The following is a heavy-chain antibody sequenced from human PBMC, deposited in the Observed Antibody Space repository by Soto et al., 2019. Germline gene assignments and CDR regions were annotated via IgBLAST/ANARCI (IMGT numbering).Heavy chain of an antibody. V-gene: IGHV3-30*18. D-gene: IGHD2-15*01. CDR2: ISYDGSNK. CDR1: GFTFSSYG. CDR3: AKDYGGYCSGGGCYSGPFDY. J-gene: IGHJ4*02. Sequence: QVQLVESGGGVVQPGRSLRLSCAASGFTFSSYGMHWVRQAPGKGLEWVAVISYDGSNKYYADSVKGRFTISRDNSKNTLYLQMNSLGAEDTAVYYCAKDYGGYCSGGGCYSGPFDYWGQGTLVNVAS.